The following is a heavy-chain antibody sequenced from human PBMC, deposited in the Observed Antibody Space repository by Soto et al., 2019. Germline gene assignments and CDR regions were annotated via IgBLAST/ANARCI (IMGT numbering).Heavy chain of an antibody. CDR3: AREDSGQGYIFFDY. CDR1: GGSVNSGSYY. J-gene: IGHJ4*02. V-gene: IGHV4-61*01. D-gene: IGHD3-3*02. CDR2: IYYSGST. Sequence: SETLSLTCTVFGGSVNSGSYYWSWIRQPPGKGLEWIGNIYYSGSTIYNPSLKSRVTISVDTSKNQFSLKLSSVTAADTAVYYCAREDSGQGYIFFDYWGQGTQVT.